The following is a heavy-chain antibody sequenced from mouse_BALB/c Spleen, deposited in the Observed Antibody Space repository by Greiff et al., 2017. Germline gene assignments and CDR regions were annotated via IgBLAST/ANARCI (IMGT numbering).Heavy chain of an antibody. V-gene: IGHV14-3*02. J-gene: IGHJ2*01. CDR2: IDPANGNT. D-gene: IGHD1-2*01. CDR3: ARSSNSLLRLSFDY. CDR1: GFNIKDTY. Sequence: EVQLQQSGAELVKPGASVKLSCTASGFNIKDTYMHWVKLRPEQGLEWIGRIDPANGNTKYDPKFQGKATITADTSSNTAYLQLSSLTSEDTAVYYCARSSNSLLRLSFDYWGQGTTLTVSS.